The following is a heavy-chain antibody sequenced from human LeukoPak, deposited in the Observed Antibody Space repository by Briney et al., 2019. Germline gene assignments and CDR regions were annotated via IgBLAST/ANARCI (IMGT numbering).Heavy chain of an antibody. CDR3: ARHMYYDILTGYYAGWFDP. V-gene: IGHV5-10-1*01. J-gene: IGHJ5*02. D-gene: IGHD3-9*01. CDR1: GYSFTSYW. CDR2: IDPSDSYT. Sequence: GESLKISCKGSGYSFTSYWISWVRQMPGKGLEWMGRIDPSDSYTNYSPSFQGHVTISADKSISTAYLQWSSLKASDTARYYCARHMYYDILTGYYAGWFDPWGQGTLVTVSS.